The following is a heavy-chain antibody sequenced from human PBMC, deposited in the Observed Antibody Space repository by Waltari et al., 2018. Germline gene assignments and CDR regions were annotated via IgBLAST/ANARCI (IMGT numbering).Heavy chain of an antibody. J-gene: IGHJ4*02. CDR1: GSSISSGYY. CDR3: ARATGGNSDDY. D-gene: IGHD2-8*02. CDR2: IYHSGST. Sequence: QVQLQESGPGLVKPSETLSLTCAVSGSSISSGYYWGWIRQPPGKGLEWIGSIYHSGSTYYNPSLKSRVTISVDTSKNQFSLKLSSVTAADTAVYYCARATGGNSDDYWGQGTLVTVSS. V-gene: IGHV4-38-2*01.